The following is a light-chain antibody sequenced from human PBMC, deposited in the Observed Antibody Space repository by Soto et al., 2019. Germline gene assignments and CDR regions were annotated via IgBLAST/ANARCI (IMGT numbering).Light chain of an antibody. CDR1: QSVSSSY. CDR3: QQYNSYSWT. CDR2: GAS. Sequence: IVLTQSPGTLSLSSGSTATLSPRASQSVSSSYLAWYQQKPGQAPRLLIYGASTRATGIPARFSGSGSGTEFTLTISSLQPDDFATYYCQQYNSYSWTFGQGTKVDIK. V-gene: IGKV3-20*01. J-gene: IGKJ1*01.